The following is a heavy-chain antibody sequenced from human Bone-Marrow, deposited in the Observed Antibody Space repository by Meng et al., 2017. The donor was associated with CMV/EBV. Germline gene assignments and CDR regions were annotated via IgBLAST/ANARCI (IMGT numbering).Heavy chain of an antibody. D-gene: IGHD2-8*01. CDR2: ISSSSSTI. V-gene: IGHV3-48*04. CDR3: ARGRPQDIVLMVYASPNDAFDI. CDR1: GFTFSSYS. Sequence: GGSLRLSCAASGFTFSSYSMNWVRQAPGKGLEWVSYISSSSSTIYYADSVKGRFTISRDNAKNSLYLQMNSLRAEDTAVYYCARGRPQDIVLMVYASPNDAFDIWPQGTMVTVSS. J-gene: IGHJ3*02.